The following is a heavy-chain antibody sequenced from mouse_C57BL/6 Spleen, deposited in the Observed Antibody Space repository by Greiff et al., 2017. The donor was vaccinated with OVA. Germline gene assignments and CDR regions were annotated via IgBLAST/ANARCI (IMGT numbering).Heavy chain of an antibody. CDR3: ARSEIHITTVVATPFAY. CDR2: INPSSGYT. CDR1: GYTFTSYT. Sequence: VQLQQSGAELARPGASVKMSCKASGYTFTSYTMHWVKQRPGQGLEWIGYINPSSGYTKYNQKFKDKATLTADKSSSTAYMQLSRLTSEDSAVYYCARSEIHITTVVATPFAYWGQGTLVTVSA. J-gene: IGHJ3*01. D-gene: IGHD1-1*01. V-gene: IGHV1-4*01.